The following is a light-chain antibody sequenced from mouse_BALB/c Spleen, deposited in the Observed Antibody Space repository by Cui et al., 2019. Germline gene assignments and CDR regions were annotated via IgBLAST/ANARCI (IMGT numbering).Light chain of an antibody. V-gene: IGKV12-98*01. J-gene: IGKJ2*01. Sequence: DIQMTQSPASQSASLGESVTITCLASQTIGTWLAWYQQKPGKSPQLLIYAATSLADGVPSRFSGSGSGTKFSFKISSLHAEDFVIYYCQQLYSTPYTFGGGTKLEIK. CDR2: AAT. CDR1: QTIGTW. CDR3: QQLYSTPYT.